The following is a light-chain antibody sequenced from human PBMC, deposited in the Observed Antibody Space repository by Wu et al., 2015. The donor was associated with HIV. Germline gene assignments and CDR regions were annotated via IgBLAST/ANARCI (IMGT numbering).Light chain of an antibody. J-gene: IGKJ1*01. V-gene: IGKV3-20*01. CDR1: QSITSNY. Sequence: DILLTQSPGTLSLSPGERATLSCRASQSITSNYLAWYQQKPGQAPRLLVYATSNRATGIPDRISGSGSGTLFTLTISRLEPEDSAVYFCQQYVSSPTFGQGT. CDR2: ATS. CDR3: QQYVSSPT.